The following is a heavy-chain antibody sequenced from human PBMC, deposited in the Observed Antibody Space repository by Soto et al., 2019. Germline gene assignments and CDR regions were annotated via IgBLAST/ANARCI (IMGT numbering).Heavy chain of an antibody. CDR1: GGTFSSYA. CDR2: IIPIFGTA. V-gene: IGHV1-69*01. J-gene: IGHJ6*02. CDR3: ASGRPGPAAIGGAYYYYYGMDV. Sequence: QVQLVQSGAEVKKPGSSVKVSCKASGGTFSSYAISWVRQAPGQGLEWMGGIIPIFGTANYAQKFQGRVTITADESTSTAYMELSSLRSEDTAVYYCASGRPGPAAIGGAYYYYYGMDVWGHGTTVTVSS. D-gene: IGHD2-2*01.